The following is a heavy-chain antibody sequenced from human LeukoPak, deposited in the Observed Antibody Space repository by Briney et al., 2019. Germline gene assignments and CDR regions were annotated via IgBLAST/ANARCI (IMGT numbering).Heavy chain of an antibody. D-gene: IGHD3-3*02. J-gene: IGHJ4*02. CDR1: GFTFTSSA. Sequence: ASVKVSCKASGFTFTSSAMQWVRQARGQRLEWIGWIVVGSGNTNYAQKFQERVTITRDMSTSTAYMELSSLRSDDTAVYYCARWKISSLKADYWGQGTLVTVSS. V-gene: IGHV1-58*02. CDR3: ARWKISSLKADY. CDR2: IVVGSGNT.